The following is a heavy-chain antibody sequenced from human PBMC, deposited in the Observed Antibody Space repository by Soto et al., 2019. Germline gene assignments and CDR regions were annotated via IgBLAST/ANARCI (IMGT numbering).Heavy chain of an antibody. CDR1: GFTFDDFG. CDR3: ARIAVTGRGDFDY. J-gene: IGHJ4*02. Sequence: EVQLAESGGGVVRPGGSLRLSCAASGFTFDDFGMSWVRQVPAKGLEWVSGIYWDGGRTGYADSVRGRFTISRDNAKKSMFLQMNSLRVEDSALYYCARIAVTGRGDFDYWGQGTLVTVSS. V-gene: IGHV3-20*04. D-gene: IGHD6-19*01. CDR2: IYWDGGRT.